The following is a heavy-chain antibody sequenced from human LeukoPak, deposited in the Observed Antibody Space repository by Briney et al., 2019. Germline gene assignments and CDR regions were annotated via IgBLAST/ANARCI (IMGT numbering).Heavy chain of an antibody. V-gene: IGHV3-30*19. J-gene: IGHJ4*02. D-gene: IGHD2-21*02. CDR1: GFTFNSYG. CDR3: ARVSLAYCGGDCYFDY. Sequence: GRSLRLSCAVSGFTFNSYGMHWVRQAPGKGLEWVAVISYDGSNKYYADSVKGRFTISRDNSKNTLYLQMNSLRAEDTAVYYCARVSLAYCGGDCYFDYWGQGTLVTVSS. CDR2: ISYDGSNK.